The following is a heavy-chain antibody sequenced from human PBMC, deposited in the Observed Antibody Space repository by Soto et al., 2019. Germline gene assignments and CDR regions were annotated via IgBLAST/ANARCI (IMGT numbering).Heavy chain of an antibody. Sequence: QMHLVESGGGVVQPGRSLTLSCVASGFTFTSYGIHWVRQAPGKGLEWVAVIWYDGSNKYYGDSVKGRFSISRDNSKNTVYLQMTSLRAEDTAVYYCARDRRFLEWLDYWGQGTLLSVSS. CDR1: GFTFTSYG. V-gene: IGHV3-33*01. CDR2: IWYDGSNK. CDR3: ARDRRFLEWLDY. J-gene: IGHJ4*02. D-gene: IGHD3-3*01.